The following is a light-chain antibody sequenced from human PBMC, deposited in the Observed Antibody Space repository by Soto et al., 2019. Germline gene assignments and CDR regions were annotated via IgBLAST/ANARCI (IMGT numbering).Light chain of an antibody. J-gene: IGLJ3*02. Sequence: QSVLTQPRSVSGSPGQSVTISCTGTSSDVGDYNYVSWYQQYPGKAPKLVIYDVSKRPSGVPDRFSGSKSGNTASLTISGLQAEDEADYYCCSFAGSYTFWVFGGGTMLTVL. CDR1: SSDVGDYNY. CDR2: DVS. CDR3: CSFAGSYTFWV. V-gene: IGLV2-11*01.